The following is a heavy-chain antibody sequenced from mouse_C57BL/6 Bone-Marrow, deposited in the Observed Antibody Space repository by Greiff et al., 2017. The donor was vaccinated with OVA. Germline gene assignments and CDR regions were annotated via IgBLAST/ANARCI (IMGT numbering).Heavy chain of an antibody. D-gene: IGHD1-1*01. CDR3: ARNPLYYYGSSYAMDY. J-gene: IGHJ4*01. CDR2: IWSGGST. Sequence: VQLQQSGPGLVQPSQSLSITCTVSGFSLTSYGVHWVRQSPGKGLEWLGVIWSGGSTDYNAAFISRLSISKDNSKCQVFFKMNSLQADDTAIYYCARNPLYYYGSSYAMDYWGQGTSVTVSS. V-gene: IGHV2-2*01. CDR1: GFSLTSYG.